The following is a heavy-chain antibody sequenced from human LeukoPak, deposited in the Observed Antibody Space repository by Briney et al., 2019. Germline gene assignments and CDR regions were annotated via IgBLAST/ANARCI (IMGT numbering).Heavy chain of an antibody. CDR3: ARALSGYDAFDI. Sequence: PSQTLSLTCAVSGGSISSGSYSWSWIRQPPGKGLEWIGYIYHTGSNYYNPSLKSRVTISVDRSKNQFSLKLSSVTAADTAVYSCARALSGYDAFDIWGQGTMVTVSS. D-gene: IGHD1-26*01. CDR2: IYHTGSN. CDR1: GGSISSGSYS. V-gene: IGHV4-30-2*01. J-gene: IGHJ3*02.